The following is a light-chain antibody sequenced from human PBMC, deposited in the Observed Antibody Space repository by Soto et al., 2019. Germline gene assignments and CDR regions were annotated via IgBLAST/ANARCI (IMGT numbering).Light chain of an antibody. V-gene: IGKV1-5*01. CDR2: DAS. CDR3: QQYKSYPWT. Sequence: DIQMTQSPSTLSASVGDRITITCRASQSISDWLAWYQQKPGKAPKLLIFDASSLESGVPSRFSGSGSGTEFTLTISSLQPDDVATYYCQQYKSYPWTFGQGTKVDIK. CDR1: QSISDW. J-gene: IGKJ1*01.